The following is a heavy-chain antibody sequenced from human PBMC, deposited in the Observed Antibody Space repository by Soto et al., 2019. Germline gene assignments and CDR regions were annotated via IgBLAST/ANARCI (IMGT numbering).Heavy chain of an antibody. J-gene: IGHJ5*02. Sequence: ASVKVSCEASGYTFTSYYMHWVRQAPGQGLEWMGIINPSGGSTSYAQKFQGRVTMTRDTSTSTVYMELSSLRSEDTAVYYCARDRSIAVAGKRWFDPWGQGTLVTV. V-gene: IGHV1-46*01. CDR1: GYTFTSYY. D-gene: IGHD6-19*01. CDR3: ARDRSIAVAGKRWFDP. CDR2: INPSGGST.